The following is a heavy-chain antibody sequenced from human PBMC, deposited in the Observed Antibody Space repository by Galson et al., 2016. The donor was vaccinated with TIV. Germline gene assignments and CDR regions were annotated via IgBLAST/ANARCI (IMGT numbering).Heavy chain of an antibody. D-gene: IGHD4-17*01. CDR2: IIPIFGLA. Sequence: SVKVSCKASGGAFIGHGISWVRQAPGQGLEWMGWIIPIFGLANYAQKFQGRVTITADDSTRTAYMELSSLRFDDTAVYYCARGGSTVTRPFDYWGQGTLVTVSS. CDR3: ARGGSTVTRPFDY. CDR1: GGAFIGHG. V-gene: IGHV1-69*13. J-gene: IGHJ4*02.